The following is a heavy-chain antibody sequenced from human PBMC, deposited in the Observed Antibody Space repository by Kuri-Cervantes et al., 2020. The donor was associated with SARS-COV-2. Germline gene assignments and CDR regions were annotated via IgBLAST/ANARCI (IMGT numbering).Heavy chain of an antibody. CDR3: TTLIDY. V-gene: IGHV3-73*01. J-gene: IGHJ4*02. Sequence: GGSLRLSCAASGFTFSAFAIHWVRQASGKGLEWVGRVRGKANNYATAYAASVRDRFTISRDDSKNMAYLQMNSLKIEDTAVYYCTTLIDYWGQGALVTVSS. CDR1: GFTFSAFA. CDR2: VRGKANNYAT.